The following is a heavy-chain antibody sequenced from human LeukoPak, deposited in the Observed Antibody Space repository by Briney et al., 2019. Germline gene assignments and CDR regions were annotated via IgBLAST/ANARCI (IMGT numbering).Heavy chain of an antibody. Sequence: PSETLSLTCTVSGDSINSLDLWSWVRQPPGKGLGWIGEMYRSGTTHSNPSVKSRVTISIDKSKNQFFLNLSPVTAADTAVYYCAGLVGRYSSGLYYYYFDYWGQGTLVTVSS. CDR3: AGLVGRYSSGLYYYYFDY. CDR2: MYRSGTT. V-gene: IGHV4-4*02. D-gene: IGHD3-22*01. CDR1: GDSINSLDL. J-gene: IGHJ4*02.